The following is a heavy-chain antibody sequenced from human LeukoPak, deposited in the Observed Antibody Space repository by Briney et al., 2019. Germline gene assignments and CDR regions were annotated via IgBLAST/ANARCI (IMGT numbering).Heavy chain of an antibody. Sequence: GGSLRLSCAASGFAFSDYYMSWVRQAPGKGLEWLSYISISGDIIYYADSVRGRITVSRDNAENSLYLRMNSLTAEDTATYYCARARADMDVWGKGTTVTISS. CDR1: GFAFSDYY. J-gene: IGHJ6*03. CDR2: ISISGDII. V-gene: IGHV3-11*01. CDR3: ARARADMDV.